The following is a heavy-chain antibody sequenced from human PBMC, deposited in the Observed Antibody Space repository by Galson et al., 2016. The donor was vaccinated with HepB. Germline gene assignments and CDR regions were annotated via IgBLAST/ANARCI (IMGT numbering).Heavy chain of an antibody. CDR1: GGSMSSSYYY. CDR2: INHSGNT. V-gene: IGHV4-39*07. D-gene: IGHD6-13*01. CDR3: ARAGLVGSEQLVTRNWFDP. Sequence: SETLSLTCTVSGGSMSSSYYYWSWIRQPPGKGLEWIGEINHSGNTNYNPSLKSRVTISVDTSNSQFSLKLTSVTAADTAVYYCARAGLVGSEQLVTRNWFDPWGQGTLVTVSS. J-gene: IGHJ5*02.